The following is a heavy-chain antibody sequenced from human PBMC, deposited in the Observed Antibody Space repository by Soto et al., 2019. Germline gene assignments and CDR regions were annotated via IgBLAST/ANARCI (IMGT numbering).Heavy chain of an antibody. CDR3: ARDRRGATPDYYYYYGMDV. Sequence: SETLSLTCTVSGGSISSSSYYWGWIRQPPGKGLEWIGSIYYSGSTNYNPSLKSRVTISVDTSKNQFSLKLSSVTAADTAVYYCARDRRGATPDYYYYYGMDVWGQGTTVTVS. J-gene: IGHJ6*02. CDR2: IYYSGST. V-gene: IGHV4-39*07. CDR1: GGSISSSSYY. D-gene: IGHD1-26*01.